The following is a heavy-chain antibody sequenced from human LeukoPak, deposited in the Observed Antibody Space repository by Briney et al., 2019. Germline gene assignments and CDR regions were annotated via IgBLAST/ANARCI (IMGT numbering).Heavy chain of an antibody. D-gene: IGHD3-10*01. CDR1: GFTFSNAW. J-gene: IGHJ4*02. CDR3: TTDLRYYYGSGSYSRQLDY. V-gene: IGHV3-15*01. Sequence: GGSLRLSCAASGFTFSNAWMNWVRQAPGKGLEWVGRIKSRTDGGTTEYAAPVKGRFTISRDDSKNTLFLQMNSLKTEDTAVYYCTTDLRYYYGSGSYSRQLDYWGQGTLVTVSS. CDR2: IKSRTDGGTT.